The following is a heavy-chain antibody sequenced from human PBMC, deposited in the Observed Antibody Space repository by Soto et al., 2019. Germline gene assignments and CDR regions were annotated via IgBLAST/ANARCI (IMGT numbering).Heavy chain of an antibody. Sequence: GASLKVSWKAPGVTFNSYTISLVRQAPGQGLEWMGRIIPILGIANYAQKFQGRVTITADKSTSTAYMELSSLRSEDKDVYYCARASSTSVYWRQGTLVTVSS. J-gene: IGHJ4*02. V-gene: IGHV1-69*02. D-gene: IGHD2-2*01. CDR1: GVTFNSYT. CDR3: ARASSTSVY. CDR2: IIPILGIA.